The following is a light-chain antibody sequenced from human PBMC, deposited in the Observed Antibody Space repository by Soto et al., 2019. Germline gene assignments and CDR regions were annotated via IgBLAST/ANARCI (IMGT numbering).Light chain of an antibody. CDR2: LGS. CDR1: QSLLYSNGYNY. Sequence: DIVMTQSPLSLSVTPGEPASISCRSSQSLLYSNGYNYLDWYLQKPGQSPQLLIYLGSSRASGVPDRFSGSGSGTDFTLKISRVEAEDVGIYYCMQALQTPLYTFGQGTKLDIK. V-gene: IGKV2-28*01. J-gene: IGKJ2*01. CDR3: MQALQTPLYT.